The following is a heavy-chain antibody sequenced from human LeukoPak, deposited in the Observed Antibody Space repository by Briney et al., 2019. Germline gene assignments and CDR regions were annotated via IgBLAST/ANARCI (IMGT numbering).Heavy chain of an antibody. D-gene: IGHD2-8*01. CDR2: IDPSGST. CDR3: ARIRCGPTQHRCYNR. V-gene: IGHV4-34*01. CDR1: GVSITGYY. Sequence: SESLSLTCGVHGVSITGYYWSWIRQPPGEALQWIGEIDPSGSTIENPSLKSRVTLSMDTSMNQLFLTLTSVTAADAATYYCARIRCGPTQHRCYNRWGRGALVTVSS. J-gene: IGHJ5*02.